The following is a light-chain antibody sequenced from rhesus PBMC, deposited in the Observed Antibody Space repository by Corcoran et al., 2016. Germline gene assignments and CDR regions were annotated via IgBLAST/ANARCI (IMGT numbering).Light chain of an antibody. Sequence: DIQLTQSPSSLSASIGDRVTITCRASQDIISYLAWFQQKPGKAPKLLIYGASNLQSGVPSRFSGSGSRTDFTLTISSLKPEDFAVDYCQQRNSYTRAVGGGTKVEIK. CDR2: GAS. J-gene: IGKJ4*01. V-gene: IGKV1-38*01. CDR3: QQRNSYTRA. CDR1: QDIISY.